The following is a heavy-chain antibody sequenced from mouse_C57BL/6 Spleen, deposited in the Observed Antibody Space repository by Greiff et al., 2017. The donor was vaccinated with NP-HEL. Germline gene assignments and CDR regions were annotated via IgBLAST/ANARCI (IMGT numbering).Heavy chain of an antibody. CDR2: INPNSGST. Sequence: VQLQQPGAELVKPGASVKLSCKASGYTFTNYWMQWVKQRPGQGLEWIGMINPNSGSTNYNEKFKSKATLTVDKSSSTAYMQLSSLTSEDSAVLYCASEGDLYYCGSSSLWFAYWGQGTLVTVSA. D-gene: IGHD1-1*01. CDR1: GYTFTNYW. V-gene: IGHV1-64*01. J-gene: IGHJ3*01. CDR3: ASEGDLYYCGSSSLWFAY.